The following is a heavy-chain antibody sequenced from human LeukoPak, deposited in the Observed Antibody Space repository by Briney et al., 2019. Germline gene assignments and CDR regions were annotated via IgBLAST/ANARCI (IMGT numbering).Heavy chain of an antibody. CDR2: IKQEGSEK. CDR1: GLTLSTYG. Sequence: GGCLRLSCVASGLTLSTYGMNWVRQAPGRGREWVGNIKQEGSEKYYVGSVKGRFTVSRENPKNPLYLKMNNVRADDTAIYYCATDCRNTRCLGYWGQGTLVTVSS. V-gene: IGHV3-7*03. D-gene: IGHD2-2*01. CDR3: ATDCRNTRCLGY. J-gene: IGHJ4*02.